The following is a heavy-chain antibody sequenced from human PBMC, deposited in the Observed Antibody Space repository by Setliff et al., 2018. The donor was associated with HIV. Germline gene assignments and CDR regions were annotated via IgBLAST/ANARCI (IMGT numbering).Heavy chain of an antibody. V-gene: IGHV4-39*01. Sequence: PSETLSLTCTVSGGSISSSSYYWGWIRQPPGKGLEWIGSIYYSGSTYYNPSLKSRVTISVDTSKNQFSLKLSSVTAADTAVYYCARRQQLWLLYAFDIWGQGTMGTVS. J-gene: IGHJ3*02. CDR3: ARRQQLWLLYAFDI. CDR1: GGSISSSSYY. D-gene: IGHD5-18*01. CDR2: IYYSGST.